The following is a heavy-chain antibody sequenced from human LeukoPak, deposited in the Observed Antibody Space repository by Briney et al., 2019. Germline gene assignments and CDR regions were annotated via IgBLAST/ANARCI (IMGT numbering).Heavy chain of an antibody. CDR3: TREGVYSPDGSSYHRDAFDI. CDR2: INPDGSSI. Sequence: GGSLRLSCAASGFTLSSYWMHWVRQAPGKGLVWVSRINPDGSSISYADSVKGRFTISRDNAKNTLYLQMNSLRAEDTAVYYCTREGVYSPDGSSYHRDAFDIWGQGTVVTVSS. J-gene: IGHJ3*02. D-gene: IGHD3-22*01. V-gene: IGHV3-74*01. CDR1: GFTLSSYW.